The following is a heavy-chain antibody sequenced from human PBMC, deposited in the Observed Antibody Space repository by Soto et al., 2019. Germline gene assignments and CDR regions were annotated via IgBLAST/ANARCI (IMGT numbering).Heavy chain of an antibody. J-gene: IGHJ5*02. CDR1: GGSISSYY. D-gene: IGHD3-3*01. Sequence: SSETLSLTCTVSGGSISSYYWSWIRQPPGKGLEWIGYIYYSGSTNYNPSLKSRVTISVDTSKNQFSLKLSSVTAADTAVYYCARGGRITIFGVVTTWFDPWGQGTLVTVSS. CDR3: ARGGRITIFGVVTTWFDP. V-gene: IGHV4-59*01. CDR2: IYYSGST.